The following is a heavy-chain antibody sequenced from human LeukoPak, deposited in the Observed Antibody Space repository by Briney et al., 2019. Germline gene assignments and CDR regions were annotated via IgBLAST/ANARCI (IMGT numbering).Heavy chain of an antibody. CDR3: ARGVGEPSYYFDS. CDR1: RFTFNDYY. J-gene: IGHJ4*02. Sequence: GGSLRLSCAASRFTFNDYYMSWIRQTPGKGLEWVSCISNDGTTIYYADSVKDRFTISRDNAKNSLYLQMSSLRADDTAVYYCARGVGEPSYYFDSWGQGTIVAVSS. D-gene: IGHD3-10*01. V-gene: IGHV3-11*01. CDR2: ISNDGTTI.